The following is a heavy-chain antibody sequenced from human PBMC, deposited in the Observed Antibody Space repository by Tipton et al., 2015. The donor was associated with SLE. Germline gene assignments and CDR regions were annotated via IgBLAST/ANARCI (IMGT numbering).Heavy chain of an antibody. V-gene: IGHV3-23*01. CDR2: ISGSGDTT. J-gene: IGHJ4*02. CDR1: GFTFSSYA. D-gene: IGHD6-13*01. CDR3: TRVHSSSGILFDY. Sequence: SLRLSCAASGFTFSSYAMSWVRQSPGKGLEWVSSISGSGDTTYDADSVKGRFTISRDNSKSTLFLQMNSLRAEDTALYYCTRVHSSSGILFDYWGQGTLVTVS.